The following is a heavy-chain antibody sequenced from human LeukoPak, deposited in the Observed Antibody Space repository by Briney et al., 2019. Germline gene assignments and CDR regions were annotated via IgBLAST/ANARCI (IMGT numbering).Heavy chain of an antibody. J-gene: IGHJ4*02. Sequence: SETLSLTCAVHGGSFSGYYWSWIRQPPGKGLEWIGEINHSGSTNYNPSLKSRVTISVDTSKNQFSLKLSSVTAADTAVYYCATLFWSGSTYFDYWGQGTLVTVSS. CDR1: GGSFSGYY. CDR2: INHSGST. V-gene: IGHV4-34*01. D-gene: IGHD3-3*01. CDR3: ATLFWSGSTYFDY.